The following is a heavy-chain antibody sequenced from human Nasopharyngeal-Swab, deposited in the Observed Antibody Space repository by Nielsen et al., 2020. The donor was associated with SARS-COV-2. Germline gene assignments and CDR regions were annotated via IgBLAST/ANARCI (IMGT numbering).Heavy chain of an antibody. CDR3: ARGDSIWY. V-gene: IGHV3-7*01. J-gene: IGHJ4*02. D-gene: IGHD2-21*02. Sequence: GESLKISCAASGFTFSSYWMNWVRQAPGKGLEWVANIKQDGSGKYYVDSVKGRFTISRDNAKNSLYLQMNSLRAEDTAVYYCARGDSIWYWGQGTLVTVSS. CDR1: GFTFSSYW. CDR2: IKQDGSGK.